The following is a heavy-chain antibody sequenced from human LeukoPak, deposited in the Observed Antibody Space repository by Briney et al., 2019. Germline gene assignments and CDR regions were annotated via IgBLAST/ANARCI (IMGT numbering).Heavy chain of an antibody. CDR1: GFTFSSYW. D-gene: IGHD2-15*01. V-gene: IGHV3-74*01. J-gene: IGHJ5*02. Sequence: GGSLRLSCAASGFTFSSYWMHWVRHAPGKGLVWVSRINSDGSSTSYADSVKGRSTISRDNAKNTLYLQMNSLRAEDTAVYYCARPSGYCSGGSCPRWFDPWGQGTLVTVSS. CDR2: INSDGSST. CDR3: ARPSGYCSGGSCPRWFDP.